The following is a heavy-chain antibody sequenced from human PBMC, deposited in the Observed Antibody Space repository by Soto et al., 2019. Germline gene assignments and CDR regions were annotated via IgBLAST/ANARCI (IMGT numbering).Heavy chain of an antibody. Sequence: QVQLVESGGGVVQTGTSLRLSCVASGFAFGNYGLHWVRQPPGKGLEWVASILYDGSDKFYADSVKGRFTVSRDDSKKTFYVPMDSLRAEDTAVYVCARWGEFSHNPGGNYYGMDVWGQGTTVTVSS. CDR2: ILYDGSDK. J-gene: IGHJ6*02. V-gene: IGHV3-30*03. CDR1: GFAFGNYG. D-gene: IGHD3-16*01. CDR3: ARWGEFSHNPGGNYYGMDV.